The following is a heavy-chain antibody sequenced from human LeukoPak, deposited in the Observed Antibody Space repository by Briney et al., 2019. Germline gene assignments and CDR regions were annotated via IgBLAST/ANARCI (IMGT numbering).Heavy chain of an antibody. CDR3: ERGRFVGITAAGPPYFDY. Sequence: PGGSLRLSCAASGFTFSSYSMNWVRQAPGKGLEWVSSISSSSSYIYYADSVKGRFTISSANAKKFLYLHINSLRAEDTAVYYCERGRFVGITAAGPPYFDYWGQGTLVTVSS. CDR2: ISSSSSYI. D-gene: IGHD6-13*01. CDR1: GFTFSSYS. J-gene: IGHJ4*02. V-gene: IGHV3-21*01.